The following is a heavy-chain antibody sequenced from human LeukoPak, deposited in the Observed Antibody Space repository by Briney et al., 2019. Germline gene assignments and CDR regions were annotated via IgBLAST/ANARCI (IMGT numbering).Heavy chain of an antibody. Sequence: GESLKISCKGSGYSFTTCWIGWVRQMPGKGLEWMGIIYPGDSDTRYSPSFQGQVTISADKSISTAYLQWSSLKASDTAMYYCARSLRLVRTGVYYFDYWGQGTLVTVSS. CDR2: IYPGDSDT. CDR1: GYSFTTCW. D-gene: IGHD6-19*01. J-gene: IGHJ4*02. CDR3: ARSLRLVRTGVYYFDY. V-gene: IGHV5-51*01.